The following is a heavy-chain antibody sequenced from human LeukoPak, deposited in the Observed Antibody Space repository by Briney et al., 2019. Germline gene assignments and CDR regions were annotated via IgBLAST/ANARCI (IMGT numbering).Heavy chain of an antibody. J-gene: IGHJ4*02. CDR2: IIPIFGTA. D-gene: IGHD1-26*01. CDR3: ARDQWRGSYLDY. Sequence: SVKVSCKASGGTFSSYAISWVRQAPGQGLEWMGGIIPIFGTANYAQKFQGRVTITTDESTSTAYMELSSLRSEDTAVYYCARDQWRGSYLDYWGQGTLVTVSS. CDR1: GGTFSSYA. V-gene: IGHV1-69*05.